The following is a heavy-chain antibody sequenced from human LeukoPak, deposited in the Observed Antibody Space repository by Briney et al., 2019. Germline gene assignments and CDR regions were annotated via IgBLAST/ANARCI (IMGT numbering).Heavy chain of an antibody. CDR2: INPNSGGT. CDR3: ARESGQENWFDP. J-gene: IGHJ5*02. V-gene: IGHV1-2*02. Sequence: ASVKVSCKASGYTFTGYYMHWVRQAPGQGLEWMGWINPNSGGTNYAQKFQGRVTMTRDTSISTAYMELSRLGSDDTAVYYCARESGQENWFDPWGQGTLVTVSS. CDR1: GYTFTGYY.